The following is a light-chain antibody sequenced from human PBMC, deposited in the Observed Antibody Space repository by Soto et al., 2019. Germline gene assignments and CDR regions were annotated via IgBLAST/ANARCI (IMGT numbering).Light chain of an antibody. CDR2: EVS. J-gene: IGLJ1*01. Sequence: QSALTQPASVSGSPGQSITISCTGTSSDVGSYNLVSWYQQHPGKAPKLMIYEVSKRPSGVSNRFSGSKSGNTASLTISGVQAEFEADYYCCSYAGSSTFFYVFGTGTKVTVL. V-gene: IGLV2-23*02. CDR3: CSYAGSSTFFYV. CDR1: SSDVGSYNL.